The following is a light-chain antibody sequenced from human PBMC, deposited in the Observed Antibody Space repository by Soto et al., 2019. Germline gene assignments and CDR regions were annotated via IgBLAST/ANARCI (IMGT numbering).Light chain of an antibody. Sequence: QSVLTQPPSVSGAPGQRVTISCTGTSSNIGAGYDVHWYQQFPGTAPKLLIYGNRNRPSGVPDRFSGSKSGTSASLAITGLQAEDEATYYCQSCDSSLSGSGVFGTVTKLTVL. J-gene: IGLJ1*01. CDR3: QSCDSSLSGSGV. V-gene: IGLV1-40*01. CDR2: GNR. CDR1: SSNIGAGYD.